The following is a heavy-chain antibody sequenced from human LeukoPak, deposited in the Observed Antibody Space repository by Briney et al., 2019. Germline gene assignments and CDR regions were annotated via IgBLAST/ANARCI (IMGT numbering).Heavy chain of an antibody. V-gene: IGHV3-48*04. CDR1: GFTLGTYC. D-gene: IGHD2-21*02. Sequence: GGSLRLPCEASGFTLGTYCMNWVRQAPGKGLEWISYISVRSSTIYYADSVKGRFTISRDNAKNSLYLQMNSLRVEDTAVYYCARVAQTAHNGDMDVWGQGTTVTVSS. J-gene: IGHJ6*02. CDR3: ARVAQTAHNGDMDV. CDR2: ISVRSSTI.